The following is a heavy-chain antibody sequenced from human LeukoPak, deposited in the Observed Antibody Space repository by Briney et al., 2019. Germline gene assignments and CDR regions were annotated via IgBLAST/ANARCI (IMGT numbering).Heavy chain of an antibody. D-gene: IGHD6-13*01. CDR3: AKDHSSWHPRINWFDP. Sequence: GGSLTLSCAASGFTFSSYAMHWVRQAPGKGLERVAVISYDGSNKYYADSVKGRFTISRDNSKNTLYLQMNSLRAEDTAVYYCAKDHSSWHPRINWFDPWGQGTLVTVSS. CDR1: GFTFSSYA. J-gene: IGHJ5*02. CDR2: ISYDGSNK. V-gene: IGHV3-30-3*01.